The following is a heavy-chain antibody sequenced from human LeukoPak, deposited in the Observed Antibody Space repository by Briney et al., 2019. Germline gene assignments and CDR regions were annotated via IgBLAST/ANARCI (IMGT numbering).Heavy chain of an antibody. J-gene: IGHJ5*02. V-gene: IGHV3-9*01. Sequence: GGSLRLSCAASGFTFDDYAMHWVRQAPGKGLEWVSGISWNSGSIGYADSVKGRFTISRDNAKNSLYLQMNSLRAEDTALYYCARDRGVDTAMVNWFDPWGQGTLVTVSS. CDR2: ISWNSGSI. CDR3: ARDRGVDTAMVNWFDP. D-gene: IGHD5-18*01. CDR1: GFTFDDYA.